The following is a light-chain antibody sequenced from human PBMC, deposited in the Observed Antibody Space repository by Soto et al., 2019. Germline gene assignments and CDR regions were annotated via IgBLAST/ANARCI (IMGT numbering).Light chain of an antibody. CDR3: SSYTTSSTLYV. Sequence: QSVLTQPASVSGSPGQSITIPCTGTSSDVGAYNYVSWYQQYPGKAPKYIIYDVTNRPSGVSYRFSGSKSGNTASLTISGLQAEDEADYYCSSYTTSSTLYVFGTGTKVTVL. J-gene: IGLJ1*01. CDR1: SSDVGAYNY. V-gene: IGLV2-14*03. CDR2: DVT.